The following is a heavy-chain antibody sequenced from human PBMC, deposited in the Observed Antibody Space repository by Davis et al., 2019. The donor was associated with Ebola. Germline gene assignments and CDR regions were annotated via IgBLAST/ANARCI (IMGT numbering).Heavy chain of an antibody. CDR3: TRLNWDSSGWYSAWFDP. Sequence: GESLKISCAASGFTFSGSAMHWVRQASGKGLEWVGRIRSKANSYATAYAASVKGGFTISRDDSKNTAYLQMNSLKTEDTAVYYCTRLNWDSSGWYSAWFDPWGQGTLVTVSS. CDR2: IRSKANSYAT. CDR1: GFTFSGSA. V-gene: IGHV3-73*01. J-gene: IGHJ5*02. D-gene: IGHD6-19*01.